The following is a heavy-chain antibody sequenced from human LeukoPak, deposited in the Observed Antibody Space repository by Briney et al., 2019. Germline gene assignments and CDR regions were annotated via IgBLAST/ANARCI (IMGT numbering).Heavy chain of an antibody. V-gene: IGHV3-23*01. CDR3: ARVDNMVRGLIAY. D-gene: IGHD3-10*01. CDR1: GFIFDNFG. CDR2: ISASGHST. J-gene: IGHJ4*02. Sequence: PGGSLRLSCAASGFIFDNFGMTWVRQAAGKGLEWVSRISASGHSTTYADSVKGRITISRDNSKNTLFLQVHSLRDDDTAVYYCARVDNMVRGLIAYWGQGTLVTVSS.